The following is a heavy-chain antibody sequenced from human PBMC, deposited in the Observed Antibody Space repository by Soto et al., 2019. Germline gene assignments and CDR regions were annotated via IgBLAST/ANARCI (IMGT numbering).Heavy chain of an antibody. V-gene: IGHV4-38-2*02. D-gene: IGHD2-15*01. CDR3: ARQDRVVAERRWFDP. J-gene: IGHJ5*02. CDR2: VHYSGNT. Sequence: SETLSLTCTVSGYSISSGYHWAWIRHPPGRGLEWLGSVHYSGNTYYNPSLKSRLTISVDKSKNQFSLNLSSVTAADTAVYYCARQDRVVAERRWFDPWGQGTLVTVSS. CDR1: GYSISSGYH.